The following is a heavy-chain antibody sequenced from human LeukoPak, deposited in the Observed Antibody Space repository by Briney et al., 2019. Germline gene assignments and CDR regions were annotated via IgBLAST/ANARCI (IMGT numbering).Heavy chain of an antibody. Sequence: GGSLRLSCAASGFTFSIYAMHWVRQAPGKGLEWVAVISSDGTNQYYADSVKGRITISRDNSKNTLYLQMNSVRPEDTAVYYCAREGGDYEAAYFDYWGQGTLVTVSS. CDR3: AREGGDYEAAYFDY. J-gene: IGHJ4*02. V-gene: IGHV3-30-3*01. CDR2: ISSDGTNQ. D-gene: IGHD4-17*01. CDR1: GFTFSIYA.